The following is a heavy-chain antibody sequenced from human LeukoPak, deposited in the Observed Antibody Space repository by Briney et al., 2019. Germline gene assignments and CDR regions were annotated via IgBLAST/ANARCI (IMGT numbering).Heavy chain of an antibody. CDR2: INPNSGGT. CDR3: ARDPTVTTLWAYPHFDY. D-gene: IGHD4-17*01. V-gene: IGHV1-2*02. Sequence: ASVTVSCKASGYSFTGYYMHWVRQAPGQGLEWMGWINPNSGGTNYAQKFQGRVTMTRDTSISTAYVELSRLRSDDTAVYYCARDPTVTTLWAYPHFDYWGQGTLVTVSS. J-gene: IGHJ4*02. CDR1: GYSFTGYY.